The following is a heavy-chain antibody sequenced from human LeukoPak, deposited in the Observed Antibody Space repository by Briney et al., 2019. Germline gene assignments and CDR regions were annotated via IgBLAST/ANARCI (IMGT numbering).Heavy chain of an antibody. J-gene: IGHJ4*02. CDR2: ITGSGGRI. V-gene: IGHV3-23*01. CDR1: GFTFTSYA. CDR3: AKDSGGIGWYFDY. D-gene: IGHD6-19*01. Sequence: GGSLRLSCAASGFTFTSYAMSCVRQAPGKGLEWVSAITGSGGRIYYADSVKGRFTISRDNSKNTLYLQMNSLRAEDTAVYYCAKDSGGIGWYFDYWGQGTLVTVSS.